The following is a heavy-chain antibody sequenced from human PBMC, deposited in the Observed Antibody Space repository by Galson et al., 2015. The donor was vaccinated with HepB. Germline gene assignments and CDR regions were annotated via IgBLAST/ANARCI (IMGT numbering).Heavy chain of an antibody. D-gene: IGHD3-3*01. V-gene: IGHV1-24*01. J-gene: IGHJ5*02. Sequence: SVKVSCKVSGYTLTELSMHWVRQAPGKGLEWMGGFDPEDGETIYAQKFQGRVTMTEDTSTDTAYMELSSLRSEDTAVYYCATGLRFLEWLPDPWGQGTLVTVSS. CDR3: ATGLRFLEWLPDP. CDR1: GYTLTELS. CDR2: FDPEDGET.